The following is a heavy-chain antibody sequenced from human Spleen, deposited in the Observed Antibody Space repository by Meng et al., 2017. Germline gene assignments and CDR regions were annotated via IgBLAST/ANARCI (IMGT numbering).Heavy chain of an antibody. Sequence: ASVKVSCKATGYTFTSYLIHWVRQAPGQRLEWMGWINGVNGNTKYSKYFQDRVTITRDISATTAYMELSSLRSEDTGVYYCAREFDSTGYYHYGMDVWGQGTTVTVSS. CDR3: AREFDSTGYYHYGMDV. CDR2: INGVNGNT. J-gene: IGHJ6*02. CDR1: GYTFTSYL. D-gene: IGHD3-22*01. V-gene: IGHV1-3*01.